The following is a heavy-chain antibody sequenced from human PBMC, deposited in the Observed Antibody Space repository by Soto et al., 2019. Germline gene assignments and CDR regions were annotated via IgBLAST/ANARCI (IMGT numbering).Heavy chain of an antibody. J-gene: IGHJ4*02. CDR2: ISYDGSNK. D-gene: IGHD6-19*01. Sequence: PGGSLRLSCAASGFTFSSYAMHWVRRAPGKGLEWVAVISYDGSNKYYADSVKGRFTISRDNSKNTLYLQMNSLRAEDTAVYYCARDRSYPFGWLVLSSSGPPDYWGQGTLVTVSS. CDR1: GFTFSSYA. CDR3: ARDRSYPFGWLVLSSSGPPDY. V-gene: IGHV3-30-3*01.